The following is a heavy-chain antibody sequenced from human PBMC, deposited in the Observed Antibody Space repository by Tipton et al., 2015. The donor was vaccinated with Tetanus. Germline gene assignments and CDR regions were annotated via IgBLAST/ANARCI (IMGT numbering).Heavy chain of an antibody. CDR2: INHSGDT. D-gene: IGHD5/OR15-5a*01. V-gene: IGHV4-34*01. Sequence: TLSLTCAVDGGSFSGYRWSWIRQAPGKGLEWIGEINHSGDTEYNPSLKSRVTILVDTSKNQFSLKLTSVSAADTAVYYCARDLAVYDPLPPSWGQGTRVTVSS. CDR3: ARDLAVYDPLPPS. J-gene: IGHJ5*02. CDR1: GGSFSGYR.